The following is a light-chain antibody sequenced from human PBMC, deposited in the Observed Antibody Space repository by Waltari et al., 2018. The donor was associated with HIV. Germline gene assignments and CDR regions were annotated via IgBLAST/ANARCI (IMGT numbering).Light chain of an antibody. CDR2: DVS. V-gene: IGLV2-11*01. J-gene: IGLJ3*02. CDR1: SSDVGGYNF. CDR3: CSYTGSYTWV. Sequence: QSALTQPRSVSGSPGPSVTISCTGTSSDVGGYNFVSWYQQHPGKAPKLVIYDVSKWPSGVPERFSGSKSGNTASLTISGLQAEDEADYYCCSYTGSYTWVFGGGTELTVL.